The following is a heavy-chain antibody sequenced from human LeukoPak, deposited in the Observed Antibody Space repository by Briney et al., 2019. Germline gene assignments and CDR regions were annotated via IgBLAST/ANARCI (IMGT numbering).Heavy chain of an antibody. CDR3: ARITWSSNWFDP. V-gene: IGHV4-59*05. D-gene: IGHD2-8*01. CDR1: GGSISSYY. J-gene: IGHJ5*02. Sequence: SETLSLTCTVSGGSISSYYWSWIRQPPGKGLEWIGSIYYSGSTYYNPSLKSRVTISVDTSKNQFSLKLSSVTAADTAVYYCARITWSSNWFDPWGQGTLVTVSS. CDR2: IYYSGST.